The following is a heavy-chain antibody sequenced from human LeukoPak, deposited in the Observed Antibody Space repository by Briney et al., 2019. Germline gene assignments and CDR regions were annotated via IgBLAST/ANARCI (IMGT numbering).Heavy chain of an antibody. CDR1: GFTFSGHW. CDR2: MNGDGSQI. V-gene: IGHV3-7*01. J-gene: IGHJ3*01. Sequence: GGSPRLSCAASGFTFSGHWMSWVRQAPAKGLEWVAHMNGDGSQIYYMDFVKGRFTISRDNAKNSLYLQMNGLRAEDTAVYYCVAWGNSGNSWGQGTMVIVSS. CDR3: VAWGNSGNS. D-gene: IGHD1-26*01.